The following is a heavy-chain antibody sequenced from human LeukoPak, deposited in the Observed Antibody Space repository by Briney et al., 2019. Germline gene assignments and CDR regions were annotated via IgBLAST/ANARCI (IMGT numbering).Heavy chain of an antibody. V-gene: IGHV4-39*02. CDR1: GGSIRSGSHY. CDR3: AKRDDSGGNLVDL. J-gene: IGHJ4*02. CDR2: IYYSGST. Sequence: SETLSLTCTVSGGSIRSGSHYWAWIRQPPGAGLDWIGSIYYSGSTYYNPSLENRVTISIDTSKNHFSLKLSSLSAADTSVYYCAKRDDSGGNLVDLWGQGTLVTVS. D-gene: IGHD3-22*01.